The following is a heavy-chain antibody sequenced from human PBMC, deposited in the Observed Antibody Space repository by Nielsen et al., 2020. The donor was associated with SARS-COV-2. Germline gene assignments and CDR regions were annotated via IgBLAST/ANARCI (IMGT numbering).Heavy chain of an antibody. J-gene: IGHJ6*02. V-gene: IGHV4-61*02. CDR3: ARGDYYYYYGMDV. CDR2: IYTSGST. CDR1: GGSISSGSYY. Sequence: SETLSLTCTVSGGSISSGSYYWSWIRQPAGKGLEWIGRIYTSGSTNYNPSLKSRVTISVDKSKNQFSLKLSSVTAADTAVYYCARGDYYYYYGMDVWGQGTTVTVSS.